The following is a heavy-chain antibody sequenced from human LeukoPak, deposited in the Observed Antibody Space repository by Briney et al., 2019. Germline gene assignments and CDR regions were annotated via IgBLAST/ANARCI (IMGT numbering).Heavy chain of an antibody. CDR2: IIPIFGTA. V-gene: IGHV1-69*05. D-gene: IGHD2-15*01. CDR1: GGTFSSSA. CDR3: ARDRVAATDAFDI. Sequence: SVKVSCKASGGTFSSSAISWVRQAPGQGLEWMGRIIPIFGTANYAQKFQGRVTITTDESTSTAYMELSSLRSEDTAVYYCARDRVAATDAFDISGQGTMVTVSS. J-gene: IGHJ3*02.